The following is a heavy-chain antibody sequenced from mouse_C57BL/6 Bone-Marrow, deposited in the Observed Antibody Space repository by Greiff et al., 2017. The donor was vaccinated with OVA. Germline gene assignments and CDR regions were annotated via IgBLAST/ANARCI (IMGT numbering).Heavy chain of an antibody. CDR1: GYSFTSYY. CDR3: ARDGGYDASNYYAMDY. D-gene: IGHD2-2*01. CDR2: IYPGSGNT. V-gene: IGHV1-66*01. Sequence: QVQLKQSGPELVKPGASVKISCKASGYSFTSYYIHWVKQRPGQGLEWIGWIYPGSGNTKYNEKFKGKATLTADTSSSTAYMQLSSLTSEDSAVYYCARDGGYDASNYYAMDYWGQGTSVTVSS. J-gene: IGHJ4*01.